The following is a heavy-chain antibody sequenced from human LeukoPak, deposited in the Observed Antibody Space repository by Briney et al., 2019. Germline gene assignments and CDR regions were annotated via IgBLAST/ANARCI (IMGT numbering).Heavy chain of an antibody. D-gene: IGHD3-10*01. CDR3: AREGHYGSGPYLY. V-gene: IGHV3-30*02. Sequence: GGSLRLSCAASGFTFSSYWMHWVRQAPGKGLEWVAFIRCDGSNKYYADSVKGRFTISRDNSKNTLYLQMNSLRAEDTAVYYCAREGHYGSGPYLYWGQGTLVTVSS. CDR2: IRCDGSNK. CDR1: GFTFSSYW. J-gene: IGHJ4*02.